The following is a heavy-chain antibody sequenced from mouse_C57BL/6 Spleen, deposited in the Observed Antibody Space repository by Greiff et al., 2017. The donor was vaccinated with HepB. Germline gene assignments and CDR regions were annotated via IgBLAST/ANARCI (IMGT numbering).Heavy chain of an antibody. CDR2: IDPETGGT. V-gene: IGHV1-15*01. CDR3: TSSYYYGSSDWFAD. CDR1: GYTFTDYE. J-gene: IGHJ3*01. Sequence: QVQLQQSGAELVRPGASVTLSCKASGYTFTDYEMHWVKQTPVHGLEWIGAIDPETGGTAYNQKFKGKAILTADKSSSTAYMELRSLTSEDSAVYYCTSSYYYGSSDWFADWGQGTLVTVSA. D-gene: IGHD1-1*01.